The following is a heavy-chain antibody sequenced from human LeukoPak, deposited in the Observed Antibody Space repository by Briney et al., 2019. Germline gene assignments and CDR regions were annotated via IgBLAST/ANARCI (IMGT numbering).Heavy chain of an antibody. V-gene: IGHV3-21*01. Sequence: PGGSLRLSCAASGFTFSSYSMNWVRQAPGKGLEWVSSISSSSSCIYYADSVKGRFTISRDNAKNSLYLQMNSLRAEDTAVYYCARGLPQWLARVPQFDYWGQGTLVTVSS. J-gene: IGHJ4*02. CDR3: ARGLPQWLARVPQFDY. CDR1: GFTFSSYS. D-gene: IGHD6-19*01. CDR2: ISSSSSCI.